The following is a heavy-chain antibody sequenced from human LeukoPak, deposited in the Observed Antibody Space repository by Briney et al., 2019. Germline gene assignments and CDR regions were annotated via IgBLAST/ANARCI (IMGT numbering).Heavy chain of an antibody. CDR2: ISGSGGST. D-gene: IGHD6-19*01. CDR1: GFTFNNYA. CDR3: AKVKDSSGWYNDAFDI. J-gene: IGHJ3*02. Sequence: GGSLRLSCAASGFTFNNYAMSWVRQAPGKGPEWLSAISGSGGSTTDADSVKGRFTTSRDNSKSTLYLQMNSLRAEDTAVYYCAKVKDSSGWYNDAFDIWGQGTMVTVSS. V-gene: IGHV3-23*01.